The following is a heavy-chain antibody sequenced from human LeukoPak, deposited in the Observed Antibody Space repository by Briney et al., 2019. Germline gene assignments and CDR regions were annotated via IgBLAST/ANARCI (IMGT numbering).Heavy chain of an antibody. V-gene: IGHV1-24*01. CDR3: ATVKEWLSYYFDY. J-gene: IGHJ4*02. Sequence: ASVKVSCKVSGYTLTELSMHWVRQAPGKGLEWMGGFDPEDGETIYAQKFQGRVTMTEDASTDTAYMELSSLRSEDTAVYYCATVKEWLSYYFDYWGQGTLVTVSS. CDR2: FDPEDGET. CDR1: GYTLTELS. D-gene: IGHD3-3*01.